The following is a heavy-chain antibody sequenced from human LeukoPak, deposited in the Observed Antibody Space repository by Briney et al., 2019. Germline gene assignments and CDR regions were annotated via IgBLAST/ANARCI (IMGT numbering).Heavy chain of an antibody. CDR1: GYTFTGYY. Sequence: ASVKVSCKASGYTFTGYYIHWVRQAPGQGLEYMGRINPNSGGANYAQKFQDRVTMTRDTSISTAYMELSRLRSDDTAVYCCARDKGSSSASYYFDSWGQGTLVTVSS. CDR2: INPNSGGA. J-gene: IGHJ4*02. D-gene: IGHD2-15*01. CDR3: ARDKGSSSASYYFDS. V-gene: IGHV1-2*06.